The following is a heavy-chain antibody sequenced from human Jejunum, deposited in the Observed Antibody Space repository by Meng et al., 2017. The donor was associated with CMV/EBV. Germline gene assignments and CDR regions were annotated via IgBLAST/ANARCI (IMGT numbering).Heavy chain of an antibody. V-gene: IGHV1-18*01. J-gene: IGHJ5*02. D-gene: IGHD6-13*01. CDR3: AASSSSWYQNWFDP. CDR2: ISAYNGNT. Sequence: AQVVQSGGEVKKPGDSGKVSCKASGYTFTNYGITWVRQAPGQGLEWMGWISAYNGNTNYAQKLQGRVTMTTDTSTSTAYMELRSLRSDDTAVYYCAASSSSWYQNWFDPWGQGTLVTVSS. CDR1: GYTFTNYG.